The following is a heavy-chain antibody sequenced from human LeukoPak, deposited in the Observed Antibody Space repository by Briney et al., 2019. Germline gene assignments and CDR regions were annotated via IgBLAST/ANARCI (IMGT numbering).Heavy chain of an antibody. CDR2: ISSSSSYI. CDR3: ARELYSPEGDY. J-gene: IGHJ4*02. CDR1: GFTFSSYS. D-gene: IGHD5-18*01. V-gene: IGHV3-21*01. Sequence: GGSLTLSCAASGFTFSSYSMNWVRQAPGKGLEWVSSISSSSSYIYYADSVKGRFTISRDDAKKSLYLQMNSLRAEDTAVYYCARELYSPEGDYWGQGTLVTVSS.